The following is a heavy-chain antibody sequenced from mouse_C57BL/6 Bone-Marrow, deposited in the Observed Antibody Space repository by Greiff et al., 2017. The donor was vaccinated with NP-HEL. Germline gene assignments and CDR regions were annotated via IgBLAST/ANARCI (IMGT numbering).Heavy chain of an antibody. CDR3: TRRDYYGSSPYFDY. CDR1: GFTFSSYA. D-gene: IGHD1-1*01. Sequence: EVQGVESGEGLVKPGGSLKLSCAASGFTFSSYAMSWVRQTPEKRLEWVAYISSGGDYIYYADTVKGRFTISRDNARNTLYLQMSSLKSEDTAMYYCTRRDYYGSSPYFDYWGQGTTLTVSS. CDR2: ISSGGDYI. J-gene: IGHJ2*01. V-gene: IGHV5S21*01.